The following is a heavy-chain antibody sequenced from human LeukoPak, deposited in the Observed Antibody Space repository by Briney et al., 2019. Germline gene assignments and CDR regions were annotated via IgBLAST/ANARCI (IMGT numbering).Heavy chain of an antibody. Sequence: GGSLRLSCKVSEFTFRSSWMAWVRQAPGKGLEWVASIKQDGSEKYYVDSVKGRFTISRDNAENLLYLQMNSLRAEDTAIYYCVRNEDWGQGTLVTVSP. CDR2: IKQDGSEK. CDR1: EFTFRSSW. CDR3: VRNED. J-gene: IGHJ4*02. V-gene: IGHV3-7*01.